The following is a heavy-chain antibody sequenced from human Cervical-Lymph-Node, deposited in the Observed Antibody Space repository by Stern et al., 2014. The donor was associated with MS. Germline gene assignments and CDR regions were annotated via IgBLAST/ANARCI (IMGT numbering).Heavy chain of an antibody. CDR2: IWHDGRNE. CDR3: ARHMAAAGTTLPDY. Sequence: VQLVESGGGVVQPGRSLRLSCVASGFAFKNFGMHWVRQAPGQGLEWLSVIWHDGRNEYYADSLKGRFTISRDNSKNTLYLQMDTLGPDDTAVYYCARHMAAAGTTLPDYWGQGTLVTVSS. J-gene: IGHJ4*02. CDR1: GFAFKNFG. D-gene: IGHD6-13*01. V-gene: IGHV3-33*03.